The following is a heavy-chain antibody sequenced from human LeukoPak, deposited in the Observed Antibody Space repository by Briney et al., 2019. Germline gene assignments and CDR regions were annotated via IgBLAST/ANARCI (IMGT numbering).Heavy chain of an antibody. D-gene: IGHD6-6*01. CDR3: ARGVRYFDY. CDR2: IKQDGSEK. CDR1: GFIFSNYW. Sequence: PGGSLRLSCAASGFIFSNYWMTWVRQAPGKGLDWVANIKQDGSEKYYVDSVKGRFTISRDNAKNSPYLQINSLRAEDTAVYYCARGVRYFDYWGQGTLVTVSS. V-gene: IGHV3-7*01. J-gene: IGHJ4*02.